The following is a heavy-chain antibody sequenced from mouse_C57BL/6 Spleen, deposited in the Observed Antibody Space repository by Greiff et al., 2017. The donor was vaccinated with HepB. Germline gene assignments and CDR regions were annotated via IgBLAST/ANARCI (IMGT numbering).Heavy chain of an antibody. CDR1: GYTFTSYW. D-gene: IGHD1-1*01. CDR2: TDPSDSYT. V-gene: IGHV1-69*01. J-gene: IGHJ2*01. CDR3: ARSPYGSRYEDY. Sequence: QVQLQQPGAELVMPGASVKLSCKASGYTFTSYWMHWVKQRPGQGLEWIGETDPSDSYTNYNQKFKGKSTLTVDKSSSTAYMQLSSLTSEDSAVYYCARSPYGSRYEDYWGQGTTLTVSS.